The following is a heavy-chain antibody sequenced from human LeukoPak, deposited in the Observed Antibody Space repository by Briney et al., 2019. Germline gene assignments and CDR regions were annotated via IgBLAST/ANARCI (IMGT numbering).Heavy chain of an antibody. Sequence: SETLFFTCSLYGGSISCYYLSWVRQPPGKGLEWIGEINHSGSTNYNPSLKSRVTISVDTSKNQFSLKLSSVTAADTAVYYCARDSRRSNCYTNWFDPWGQGTLVTVSS. CDR3: ARDSRRSNCYTNWFDP. CDR1: GGSISCYY. CDR2: INHSGST. J-gene: IGHJ5*02. D-gene: IGHD2-2*01. V-gene: IGHV4-34*01.